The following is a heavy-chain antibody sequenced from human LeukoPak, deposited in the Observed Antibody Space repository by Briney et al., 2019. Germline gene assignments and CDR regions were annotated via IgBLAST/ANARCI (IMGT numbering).Heavy chain of an antibody. CDR2: TNIDGRYT. J-gene: IGHJ2*01. Sequence: GGSLRLSCAASGFTFNKYYMHWVRQAPGKGLVWVSRTNIDGRYTSYADSVKGRFTMSRDNAKNTLYLQMNSLRAEDTAVYYCAGDRGIVGATIWYFDLWGRGTLVTVSS. D-gene: IGHD1-26*01. CDR1: GFTFNKYY. CDR3: AGDRGIVGATIWYFDL. V-gene: IGHV3-74*01.